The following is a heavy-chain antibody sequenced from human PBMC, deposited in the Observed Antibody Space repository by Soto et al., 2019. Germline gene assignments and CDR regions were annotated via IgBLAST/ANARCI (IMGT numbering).Heavy chain of an antibody. V-gene: IGHV1-18*01. Sequence: QVHLVQSGAEVKKPGASVKVSCKGSGYTFTSYGITWVRQAPGQGLEWMGGISAHNGNTDYAQKLQGRVTVTRDTSTSTSSLELRSLRPDDTAVYYCARGRYGDYWGQGALVTVSS. CDR3: ARGRYGDY. CDR2: ISAHNGNT. CDR1: GYTFTSYG. J-gene: IGHJ4*02. D-gene: IGHD1-1*01.